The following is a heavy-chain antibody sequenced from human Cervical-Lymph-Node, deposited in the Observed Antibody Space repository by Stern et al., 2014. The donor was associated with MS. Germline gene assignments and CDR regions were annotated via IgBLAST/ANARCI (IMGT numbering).Heavy chain of an antibody. CDR2: IYWNDDT. D-gene: IGHD4-23*01. CDR1: GFSLTTSGVG. J-gene: IGHJ6*02. Sequence: QIPLKESGPPLVKPTQTLTLTCTFSGFSLTTSGVGVGWIRQPPGKALEWLALIYWNDDTRYSPSLKSRLAITKDTSKNQVVLTVTNMDPEDTATYYCARRYQLLWAFWGQGTTVTVSS. V-gene: IGHV2-5*01. CDR3: ARRYQLLWAF.